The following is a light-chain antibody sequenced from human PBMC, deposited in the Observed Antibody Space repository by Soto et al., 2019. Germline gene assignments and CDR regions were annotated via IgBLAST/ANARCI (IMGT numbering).Light chain of an antibody. CDR3: QQSNNWPKT. V-gene: IGKV3-15*01. Sequence: EIVMTQSPDTLSVSPGETATLSCRASQSVGSNLAWYQQKPGQAPRLLISDASTRAAGLPARFSGSGSGTEFTLTITSLQSEDFAVYYCQQSNNWPKTFGQVTKVEIK. J-gene: IGKJ1*01. CDR2: DAS. CDR1: QSVGSN.